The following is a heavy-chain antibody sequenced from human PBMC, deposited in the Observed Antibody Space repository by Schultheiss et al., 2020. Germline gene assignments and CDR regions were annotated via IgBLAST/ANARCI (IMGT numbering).Heavy chain of an antibody. D-gene: IGHD2-8*02. V-gene: IGHV1-2*02. Sequence: ASVKVSCKASGYTFTSYDINWVRQATGQGLEWMGWINPNSGGTNYAQKFQGRVTMTRDTSISTAYMELSRLRSDDTAVYYCAREPGPTGSYYFDSWGQGKMGTVSS. CDR3: AREPGPTGSYYFDS. CDR1: GYTFTSYD. CDR2: INPNSGGT. J-gene: IGHJ4*03.